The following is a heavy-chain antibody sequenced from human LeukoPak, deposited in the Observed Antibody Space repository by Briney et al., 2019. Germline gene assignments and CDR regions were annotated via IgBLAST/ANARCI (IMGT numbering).Heavy chain of an antibody. D-gene: IGHD7-27*01. Sequence: GASLQISCKGSGSIFTSYWIGWVRPLPGKGLEWMGIIYPGDSDTRYSPSFQGQVTTSADKSISTAYLQWSSLRASDTAMYYCARRVEDGELDYWGQGTLVTVSS. CDR3: ARRVEDGELDY. J-gene: IGHJ4*02. CDR2: IYPGDSDT. CDR1: GSIFTSYW. V-gene: IGHV5-51*01.